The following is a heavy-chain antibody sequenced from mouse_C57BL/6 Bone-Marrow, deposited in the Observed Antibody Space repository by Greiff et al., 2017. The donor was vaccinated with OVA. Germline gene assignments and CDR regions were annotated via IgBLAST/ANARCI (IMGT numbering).Heavy chain of an antibody. J-gene: IGHJ3*01. Sequence: VKLQESGAELARPGASVKLSCKASGYTFTSYGISWVKQRTGQGLEWIGEIYPRSGNTYYNEKFKGKATLTADKSSSTAYMELRSLTSEDSAVYFCAREGDLRPFAYWGQGTLVTVSA. CDR1: GYTFTSYG. CDR3: AREGDLRPFAY. CDR2: IYPRSGNT. V-gene: IGHV1-81*01.